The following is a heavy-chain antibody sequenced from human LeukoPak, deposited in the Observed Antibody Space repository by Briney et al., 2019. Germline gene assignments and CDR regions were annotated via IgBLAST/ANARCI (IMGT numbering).Heavy chain of an antibody. Sequence: SQTLSLTCTVSGGSIGSRGYYWSWIRQHPGKGLEWIGYIYHLGTTYYNPSLKSRVTISLDTSRSQFSLKLSSVTAADTAVYYCARETRPRMVRGVFDYWVQGTLVTVSS. J-gene: IGHJ4*02. CDR3: ARETRPRMVRGVFDY. V-gene: IGHV4-31*03. CDR2: IYHLGTT. CDR1: GGSIGSRGYY. D-gene: IGHD3-10*01.